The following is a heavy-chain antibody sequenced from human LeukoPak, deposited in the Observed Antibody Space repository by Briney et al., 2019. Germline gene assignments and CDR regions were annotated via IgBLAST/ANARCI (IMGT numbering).Heavy chain of an antibody. CDR2: IHSSGST. J-gene: IGHJ3*01. CDR3: ARANAFDL. Sequence: SETLSLTCAVSGGSISSNYWNWIRQAVGKGLEWIGRIHSSGSTNYNPSLKSRVTMSVDTSKNQFSLNLSSVTAADTAVYYCARANAFDLWGQGTMVTVSS. V-gene: IGHV4-4*07. CDR1: GGSISSNY.